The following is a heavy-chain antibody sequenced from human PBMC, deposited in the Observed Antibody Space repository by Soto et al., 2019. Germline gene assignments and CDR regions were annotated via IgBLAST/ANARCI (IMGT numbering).Heavy chain of an antibody. Sequence: APVQVSSETSCYPFSIRRLRWVRRAPGQGLEWMGWISPHNGNAKYAQKFQDRVTMTADTATGTVYMVLRRLRVVDSVVFYCTRDRSGWYDFWGQGTLVT. CDR2: ISPHNGNA. V-gene: IGHV1-18*01. J-gene: IGHJ4*02. CDR1: CYPFSIRR. CDR3: TRDRSGWYDF. D-gene: IGHD6-19*01.